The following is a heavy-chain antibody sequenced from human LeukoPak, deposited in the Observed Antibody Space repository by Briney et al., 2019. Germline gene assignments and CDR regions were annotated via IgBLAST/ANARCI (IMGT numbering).Heavy chain of an antibody. Sequence: ETLSLTCTVSGGSISSYYWSWIRQPPGKGLEWIGYIYYSGSTNYNPSLKSRVTISVDTSKNQFSLKLSSVTAADTAVYYCARVSIAARRAMDVWGKGTTVTVSS. CDR3: ARVSIAARRAMDV. J-gene: IGHJ6*03. D-gene: IGHD6-6*01. V-gene: IGHV4-59*01. CDR2: IYYSGST. CDR1: GGSISSYY.